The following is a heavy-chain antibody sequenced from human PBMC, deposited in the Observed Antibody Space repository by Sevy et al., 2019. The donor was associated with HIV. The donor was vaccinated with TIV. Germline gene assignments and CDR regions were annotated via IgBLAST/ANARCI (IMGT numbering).Heavy chain of an antibody. CDR1: GYTLTELS. Sequence: ASVKVSCKVSGYTLTELSIHWVRQAPGKGLEWMGGFDPEDGETIYPEKFQDRLTMTEDTSTDTACMELSSLKSEDTAMYYCATDPASYCYDSSSYMGGYWGQGTLVTVS. J-gene: IGHJ4*02. CDR3: ATDPASYCYDSSSYMGGY. D-gene: IGHD3-22*01. V-gene: IGHV1-24*01. CDR2: FDPEDGET.